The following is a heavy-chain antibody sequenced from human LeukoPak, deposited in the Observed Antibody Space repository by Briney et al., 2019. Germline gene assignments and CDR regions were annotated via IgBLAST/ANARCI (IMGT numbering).Heavy chain of an antibody. CDR2: ISFDGTNK. V-gene: IGHV3-30*04. Sequence: GGSLRLSCTASGATLSNYAMHWVRRPPGRGLEWVAVISFDGTNKYYGDSVEGRFSVSRDNSKNTLYLQMNSLRPDDTAMYYCATDYGDYEPIDYWGQGTLVTVSS. CDR3: ATDYGDYEPIDY. J-gene: IGHJ4*02. D-gene: IGHD4-17*01. CDR1: GATLSNYA.